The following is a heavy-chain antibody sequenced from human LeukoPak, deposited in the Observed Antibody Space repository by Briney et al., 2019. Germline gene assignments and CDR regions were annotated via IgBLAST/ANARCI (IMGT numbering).Heavy chain of an antibody. CDR2: IKSKTDGGTT. V-gene: IGHV3-15*01. CDR1: GFTFSNAW. Sequence: PGGSLRLSCAASGFTFSNAWMSWVRQAPGKGLEGVGRIKSKTDGGTTDYAARGKGRFTISRDDSKNTLYLQMNSLKTEDTAVYYCTTADIVVVPAATGYNWFDPWGQGTLVTVSS. CDR3: TTADIVVVPAATGYNWFDP. D-gene: IGHD2-2*01. J-gene: IGHJ5*02.